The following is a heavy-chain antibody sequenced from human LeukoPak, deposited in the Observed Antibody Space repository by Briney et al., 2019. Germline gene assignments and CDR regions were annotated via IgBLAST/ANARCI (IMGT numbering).Heavy chain of an antibody. CDR3: ARDRGYSSSWYGY. CDR1: GFTFSSYD. D-gene: IGHD6-13*01. Sequence: GGSLRLSCAASGFTFSSYDMHWVRQATGKGLEWVSAIGTAGDTYYPGSVKGRFTISRENAKNSLYLQMNSLRAGDTAVYYCARDRGYSSSWYGYWGQGTLVTVSS. CDR2: IGTAGDT. V-gene: IGHV3-13*01. J-gene: IGHJ4*02.